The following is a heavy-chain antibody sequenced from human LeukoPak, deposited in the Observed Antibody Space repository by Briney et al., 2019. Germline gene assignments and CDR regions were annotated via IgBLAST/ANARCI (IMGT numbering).Heavy chain of an antibody. D-gene: IGHD3-3*01. Sequence: GSLRLSCAASGFTFSSYSMTWIRQPPGKGLEWIGEINHSGSTNYNPSLKSRVTISVDTSKNQFSLKLSSVTAADTAVYYCARGHDFWSGYKNLRWFDPWGQGTLVTVSS. CDR2: INHSGST. J-gene: IGHJ5*02. CDR1: GFTFSSYS. CDR3: ARGHDFWSGYKNLRWFDP. V-gene: IGHV4-34*01.